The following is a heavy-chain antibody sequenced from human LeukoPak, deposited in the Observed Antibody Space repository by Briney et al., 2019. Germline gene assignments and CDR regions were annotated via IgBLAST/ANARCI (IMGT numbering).Heavy chain of an antibody. CDR1: DGSISSYY. J-gene: IGHJ4*02. CDR3: ARDRAYSDYKGTTYYFDY. V-gene: IGHV4-4*07. CDR2: MYTSGGT. D-gene: IGHD3-10*01. Sequence: SETLSLTCTVSDGSISSYYWSWIRQPAGKGLEWIGRMYTSGGTNYNPSLKSRVTMSVDTSKNQFSLKLSSVTAADTAVYYCARDRAYSDYKGTTYYFDYWGQGTLVTVSS.